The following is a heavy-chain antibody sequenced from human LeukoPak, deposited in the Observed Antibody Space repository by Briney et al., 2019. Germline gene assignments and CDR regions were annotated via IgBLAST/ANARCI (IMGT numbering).Heavy chain of an antibody. CDR2: IGGSDGTT. V-gene: IGHV3-23*01. J-gene: IGHJ4*02. CDR1: GFTFSSYA. CDR3: AKRDSSGSYPYYFDS. D-gene: IGHD3-22*01. Sequence: QPGGSLILSCAASGFTFSSYAMSWVRQAPGKGLEWVSAIGGSDGTTYYVDSVRGRFTISRDNSKDTLYLQMNSLRAEDTAVYYCAKRDSSGSYPYYFDSWGQGTLVTVSS.